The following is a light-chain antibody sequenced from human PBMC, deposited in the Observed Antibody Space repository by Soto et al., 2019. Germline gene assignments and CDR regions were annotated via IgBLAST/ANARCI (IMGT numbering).Light chain of an antibody. Sequence: SALTQPASVSGSPGQSITISCTGTSSDIGHYDYVSWYQQHPGKAPKLTIYHVTYRPSGVSNRYSGSKSGNSASLTISGLQADDEADYYCCSLTTSHTYVFGSGTKLTVL. CDR2: HVT. V-gene: IGLV2-14*03. CDR3: CSLTTSHTYV. CDR1: SSDIGHYDY. J-gene: IGLJ1*01.